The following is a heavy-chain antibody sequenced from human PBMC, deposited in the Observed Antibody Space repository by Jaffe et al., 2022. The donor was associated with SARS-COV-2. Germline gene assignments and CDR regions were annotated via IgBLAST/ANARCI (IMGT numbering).Heavy chain of an antibody. D-gene: IGHD6-13*01. J-gene: IGHJ5*02. CDR3: ARADSSSWYNWFDP. Sequence: QVQLQESGPGLVKPSETLSLTCIVSGGSISSYYWSWIRQPPGKGLEWIGYIYYSGSTNYNPSLTSRVTISVDTSKNQFSLKLSSVTAADTAVYYCARADSSSWYNWFDPWGQGTLVTVSS. CDR1: GGSISSYY. V-gene: IGHV4-59*01. CDR2: IYYSGST.